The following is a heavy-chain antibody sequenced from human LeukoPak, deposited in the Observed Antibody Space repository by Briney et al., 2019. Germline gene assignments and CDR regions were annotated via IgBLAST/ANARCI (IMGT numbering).Heavy chain of an antibody. CDR1: GFTFSSYS. V-gene: IGHV3-21*01. CDR3: ARERRPIVAEY. D-gene: IGHD6-13*01. CDR2: ISSSSSYI. J-gene: IGHJ4*02. Sequence: GGSLRLSCAASGFTFSSYSMNWVRQAPGKGLEWVSPISSSSSYIYYADSMKGRFTISRDNAKNSLYLQVNSLRAEGTAVYYCARERRPIVAEYWGQGTLVTVSS.